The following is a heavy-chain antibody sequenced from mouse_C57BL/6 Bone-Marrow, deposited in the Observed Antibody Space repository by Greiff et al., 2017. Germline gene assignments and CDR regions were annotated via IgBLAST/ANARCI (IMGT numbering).Heavy chain of an antibody. CDR1: GFTFSDYY. CDR2: INYDGSST. Sequence: EVQVVESEGGLVQPGSSMKLSCTASGFTFSDYYMAWVRQVPEKGLEWVANINYDGSSTYYLDSLKSRFIISRDNAKNILYLQMSSLKSEDTATYYCARDRGGNYSYYFDYWGQGTTLTVSS. CDR3: ARDRGGNYSYYFDY. V-gene: IGHV5-16*01. J-gene: IGHJ2*01. D-gene: IGHD2-1*01.